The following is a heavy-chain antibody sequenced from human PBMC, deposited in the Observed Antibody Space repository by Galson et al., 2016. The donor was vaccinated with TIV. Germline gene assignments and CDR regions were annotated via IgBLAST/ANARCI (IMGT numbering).Heavy chain of an antibody. Sequence: SVKVSCKASGYTFGDCYMHWVRQAPGQGLEWMGWINPNNGGTNYAQKFQGRVTMTRDPSISSIYMELSRLRYGDTAVYYCARHYVPSTFDYLYYYLDVWGKGTTVTVSS. V-gene: IGHV1-2*02. J-gene: IGHJ6*03. D-gene: IGHD3-10*02. CDR3: ARHYVPSTFDYLYYYLDV. CDR2: INPNNGGT. CDR1: GYTFGDCY.